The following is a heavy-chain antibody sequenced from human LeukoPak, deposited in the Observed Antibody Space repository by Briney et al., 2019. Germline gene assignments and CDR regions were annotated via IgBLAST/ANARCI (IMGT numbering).Heavy chain of an antibody. CDR3: AKDLVPAAIRRIGWFDP. Sequence: GGSLRLSCAASGFTFSSYGMHWVRQAPGKGLEWVAFIRYDGSNKYYADSVKGRFTISRDNSKNTLYLQMNSLRAEDTAVYYCAKDLVPAAIRRIGWFDPWGQGTLVTVSS. CDR1: GFTFSSYG. D-gene: IGHD2-2*02. J-gene: IGHJ5*02. CDR2: IRYDGSNK. V-gene: IGHV3-30*02.